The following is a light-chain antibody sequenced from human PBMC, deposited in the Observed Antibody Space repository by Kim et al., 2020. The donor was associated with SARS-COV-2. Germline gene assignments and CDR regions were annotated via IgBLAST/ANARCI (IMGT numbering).Light chain of an antibody. CDR3: QSSDSSDTFWV. V-gene: IGLV3-25*03. CDR1: ALPNQY. CDR2: EDT. J-gene: IGLJ3*02. Sequence: SYELTQPPSVSVSPGQTARITCSGDALPNQYAYWFQQKPGQAPVLVIYEDTERPSGIPERFSGSTSGTTVTLTLSGVQAEDEADHYCQSSDSSDTFWVFG.